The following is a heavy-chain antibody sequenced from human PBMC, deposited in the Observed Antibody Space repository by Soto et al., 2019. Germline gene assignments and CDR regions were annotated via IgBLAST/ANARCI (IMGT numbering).Heavy chain of an antibody. Sequence: SETLSLTCTVSGGSISSYYWSWIRQPPGKGLEWIGYIYYSGSTNYNPSLKSRVTISVDTSKNQFSLKLSSVTAADTAVYYCARHHKPGIAAAGTIYYFDYWGQGTLVTVSS. CDR1: GGSISSYY. CDR2: IYYSGST. D-gene: IGHD6-13*01. V-gene: IGHV4-59*01. J-gene: IGHJ4*02. CDR3: ARHHKPGIAAAGTIYYFDY.